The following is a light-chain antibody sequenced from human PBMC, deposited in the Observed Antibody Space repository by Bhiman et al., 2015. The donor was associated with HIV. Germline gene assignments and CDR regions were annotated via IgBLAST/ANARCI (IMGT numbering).Light chain of an antibody. Sequence: QSALTQPASVSGSPGQSITISCTGTGSDIGAYNFVSWYQHHPGKVPKLIIYDVSLRPSGVSNRFSGSKSGNTASLTISGLQAEDEANYYCCSYAPVSTYVFGTGTKVTVL. CDR1: GSDIGAYNF. J-gene: IGLJ1*01. CDR3: CSYAPVSTYV. CDR2: DVS. V-gene: IGLV2-23*02.